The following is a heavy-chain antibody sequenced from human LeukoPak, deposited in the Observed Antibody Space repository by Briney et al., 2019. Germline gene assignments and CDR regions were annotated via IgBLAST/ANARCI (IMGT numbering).Heavy chain of an antibody. CDR3: ARDAGFGELSPFDY. CDR1: GDSISSYY. Sequence: SETLSLTCTVSGDSISSYYWSWILQPAGKGLEWIGRIYTSGSTNYNPSLKSRVTMSVDTSKNQFSLKLSSVTAADTAVYYCARDAGFGELSPFDYSGQGTLVTVSS. D-gene: IGHD3-10*01. J-gene: IGHJ4*02. CDR2: IYTSGST. V-gene: IGHV4-4*07.